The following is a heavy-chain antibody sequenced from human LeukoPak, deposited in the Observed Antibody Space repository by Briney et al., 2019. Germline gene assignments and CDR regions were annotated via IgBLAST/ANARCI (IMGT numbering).Heavy chain of an antibody. CDR1: GYSFTTYS. V-gene: IGHV5-51*01. J-gene: IGHJ4*02. D-gene: IGHD3-22*01. CDR3: ARTYYYDSSGFRLDY. Sequence: GESLKISCKGSGYSFTTYSIGWVRQMPGKGLEWMGIIYPGDSDTRYSPSFQGQVTISADKSISTAYLQWSSLKASDTAMYYCARTYYYDSSGFRLDYWGQGTLVTVSS. CDR2: IYPGDSDT.